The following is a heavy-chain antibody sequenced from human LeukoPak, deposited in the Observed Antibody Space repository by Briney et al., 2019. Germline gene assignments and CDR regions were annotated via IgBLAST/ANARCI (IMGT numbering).Heavy chain of an antibody. V-gene: IGHV3-30*18. J-gene: IGHJ4*02. CDR1: GFPFSSYA. CDR2: ISSDGSQK. Sequence: PGGSLRLSCAASGFPFSSYAMHWDRQAPGKGLEWVAIISSDGSQKFYADSVKGRFTLSRDNSKNTLSLQVDSLRAEDTAVYYWAKEMGPMVHGDYWGQGTLVTVSS. D-gene: IGHD2-8*01. CDR3: AKEMGPMVHGDY.